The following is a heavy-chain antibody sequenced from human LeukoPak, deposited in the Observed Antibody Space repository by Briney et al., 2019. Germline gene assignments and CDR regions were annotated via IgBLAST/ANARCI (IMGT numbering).Heavy chain of an antibody. Sequence: GASVKVSCKASGYTFTSYDINWVQQATGQGLEWMGWMNPNSGNTGYAQKFQGRVTMTRNTSISTAYMELSSLRSEDTAVYYCARQTTVKRKVRGNGMDVWGQGTTVTVSS. CDR2: MNPNSGNT. V-gene: IGHV1-8*01. J-gene: IGHJ6*02. CDR3: ARQTTVKRKVRGNGMDV. CDR1: GYTFTSYD. D-gene: IGHD4-17*01.